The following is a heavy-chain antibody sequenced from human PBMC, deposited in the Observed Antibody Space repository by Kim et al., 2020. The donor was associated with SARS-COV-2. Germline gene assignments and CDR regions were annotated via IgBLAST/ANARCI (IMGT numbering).Heavy chain of an antibody. CDR2: ISWNSGSI. J-gene: IGHJ4*02. CDR3: AKDSAGRIAAAGAYFDY. CDR1: GFTFDDYA. Sequence: GGSLRLSCAASGFTFDDYAMHWVRQAPGKGLEWVSGISWNSGSIGYADSVKGRFTISRDNAKNSLYLQMNSLRAEDTALYYCAKDSAGRIAAAGAYFDYWGQGTLVTVSS. V-gene: IGHV3-9*01. D-gene: IGHD6-13*01.